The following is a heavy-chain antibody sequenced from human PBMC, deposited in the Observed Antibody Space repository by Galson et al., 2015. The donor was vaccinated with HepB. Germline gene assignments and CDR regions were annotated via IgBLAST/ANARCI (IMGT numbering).Heavy chain of an antibody. V-gene: IGHV1-3*01. Sequence: SVKVSCKASGYTFITYAIHWVRQAPGHRLEWMGWINGGNGNTKYSQKFQGTVTITRDTSASTAYMELSSLRSEDTAVYYCARASRAYDYNWGSYPPFDYWGQGTLVTVSS. D-gene: IGHD3-16*02. CDR3: ARASRAYDYNWGSYPPFDY. J-gene: IGHJ4*02. CDR1: GYTFITYA. CDR2: INGGNGNT.